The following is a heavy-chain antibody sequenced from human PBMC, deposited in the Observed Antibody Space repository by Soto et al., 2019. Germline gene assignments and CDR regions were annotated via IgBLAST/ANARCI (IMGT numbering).Heavy chain of an antibody. CDR1: GFTFSSYA. V-gene: IGHV3-23*01. CDR3: AKDDRVLRWGVVVPAAMPFDY. CDR2: ISGSGGST. D-gene: IGHD2-2*01. Sequence: GGSLRLSCAASGFTFSSYAMSWVRQAPGKGLEWVSAISGSGGSTYYADSVKGRFTISRDNSKSTLYLQMNSLRAEDTAVYYCAKDDRVLRWGVVVPAAMPFDYWGQGTLVTVSS. J-gene: IGHJ4*02.